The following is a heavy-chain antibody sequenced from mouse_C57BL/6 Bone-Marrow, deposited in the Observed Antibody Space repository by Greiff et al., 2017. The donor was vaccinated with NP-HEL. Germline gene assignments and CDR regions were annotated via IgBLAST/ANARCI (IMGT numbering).Heavy chain of an antibody. V-gene: IGHV1-19*01. D-gene: IGHD2-4*01. CDR1: GYTFTDYY. CDR2: INPYNGGT. Sequence: EVKLVESGPVLVKPGASVKMSCKASGYTFTDYYMNWVKQSHGKSLEWIGVINPYNGGTSYNQKFKGKATLTVDKSSSTAYMELNSLTSEDSAVYYCAREAYDYDEADAMDYWGQGTSVTVSS. CDR3: AREAYDYDEADAMDY. J-gene: IGHJ4*01.